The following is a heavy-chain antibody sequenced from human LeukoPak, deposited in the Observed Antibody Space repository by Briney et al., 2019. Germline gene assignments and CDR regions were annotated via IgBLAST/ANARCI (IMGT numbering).Heavy chain of an antibody. D-gene: IGHD6-19*01. CDR3: ARVIAVGAFDI. CDR1: GGSISSYY. J-gene: IGHJ3*02. CDR2: IYYSGST. V-gene: IGHV4-59*01. Sequence: PSETLSLTCTVSGGSISSYYWSWIRQPPGKGLEWIGYIYYSGSTNYNPSLKSRVTISVDTSKNQFSLKLSSVTAADTAVYYCARVIAVGAFDIWGQGTMVTVSS.